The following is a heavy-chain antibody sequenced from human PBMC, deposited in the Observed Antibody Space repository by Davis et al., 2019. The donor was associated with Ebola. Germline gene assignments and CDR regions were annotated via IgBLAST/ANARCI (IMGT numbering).Heavy chain of an antibody. CDR2: FDPEDGET. CDR3: ATGGGFSDYGDSYWYFDL. J-gene: IGHJ2*01. V-gene: IGHV1-24*01. Sequence: ASVKVSCKVSGYTLTELSMHWVRQAPGKGLEWMGGFDPEDGETIYAQKFQGRVTMTEDTSTDTAYMELSSLRSEDTAVYYCATGGGFSDYGDSYWYFDLWGRGTLVTVSS. CDR1: GYTLTELS. D-gene: IGHD4-17*01.